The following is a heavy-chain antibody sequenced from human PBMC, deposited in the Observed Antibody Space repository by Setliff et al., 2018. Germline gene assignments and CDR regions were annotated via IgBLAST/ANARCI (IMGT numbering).Heavy chain of an antibody. CDR2: IRNDGSSQ. Sequence: PGGSLRLSCIMSGFSAASGFTFSSSGMHWVRQAPGKGLEWVTFIRNDGSSQYYADSVQGRFTVSRDNSRNTLYLDMNGLRGEDTAVYYCARDKGVISLDYWGQGTLVTVSS. J-gene: IGHJ4*02. CDR3: ARDKGVISLDY. CDR1: GFTFSSSG. D-gene: IGHD3-10*01. V-gene: IGHV3-30*02.